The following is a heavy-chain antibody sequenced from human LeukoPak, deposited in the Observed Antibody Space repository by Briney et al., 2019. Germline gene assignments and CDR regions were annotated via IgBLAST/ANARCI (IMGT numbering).Heavy chain of an antibody. CDR2: IRGKSYGGTT. D-gene: IGHD3-16*01. CDR3: SRDIHYYDFVWGSADGMDV. Sequence: KAGGSLRLSCAASGFTFSSYAMSWFRQAPGKGLEWLGFIRGKSYGGTTQYAASVKGRFTISRDDSKSIAYLQMNSLKTEDTAVYYCSRDIHYYDFVWGSADGMDVWGQGTTVTVSS. V-gene: IGHV3-49*05. J-gene: IGHJ6*02. CDR1: GFTFSSYA.